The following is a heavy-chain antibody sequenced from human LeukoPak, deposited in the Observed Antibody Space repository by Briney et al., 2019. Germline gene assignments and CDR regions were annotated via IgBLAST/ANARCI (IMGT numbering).Heavy chain of an antibody. J-gene: IGHJ3*02. CDR2: IYYSGST. Sequence: SETLSLTCTVSGGSISSGYWSWIRQPPGKGLEWIGYIYYSGSTNYSPSLKSRVTISVDTSKNQFSLKLSSVTAADTAVYYCARQLGSKNAFDIWGQGTMVTVSS. CDR1: GGSISSGY. CDR3: ARQLGSKNAFDI. V-gene: IGHV4-59*08.